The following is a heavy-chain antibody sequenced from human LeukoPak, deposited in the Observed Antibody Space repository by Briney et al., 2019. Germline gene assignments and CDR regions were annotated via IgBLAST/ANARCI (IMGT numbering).Heavy chain of an antibody. CDR3: ARVWFGEFRAFDI. J-gene: IGHJ3*02. CDR2: IYYSGST. Sequence: SQTLSLTCTVSGGSISSGGYYWSWIRQHPGKGLEWIGYIYYSGSTYYNPSLKSRVTISVDTSKNQFSLKLSSVTAADTAVYYCARVWFGEFRAFDIWGQGTMVTVSS. CDR1: GGSISSGGYY. V-gene: IGHV4-31*03. D-gene: IGHD3-10*01.